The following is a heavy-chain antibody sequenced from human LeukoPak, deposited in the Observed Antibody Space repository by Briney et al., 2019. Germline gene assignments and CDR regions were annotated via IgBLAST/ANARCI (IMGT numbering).Heavy chain of an antibody. CDR1: GYTFTSYG. V-gene: IGHV1-18*01. CDR3: ARDYYDSSGYYSPTNYYYGMDV. Sequence: ASVKVSCKASGYTFTSYGISWVRQALGQGLEWMGWISAYNGNTNYAQKLQGRVTMTTDTSTSTAYMEPRSLRSDDTAVYYCARDYYDSSGYYSPTNYYYGMDVWGQGTTVTVSS. J-gene: IGHJ6*02. D-gene: IGHD3-22*01. CDR2: ISAYNGNT.